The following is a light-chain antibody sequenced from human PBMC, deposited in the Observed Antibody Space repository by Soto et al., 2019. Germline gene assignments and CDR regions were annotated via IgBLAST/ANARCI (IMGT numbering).Light chain of an antibody. Sequence: QSVLTQPPSASGTPGQRVTISCSGSSSNIGSKTVNWYQQLPGTVPKLLIYNSYQRPSGVPDRFSGSKSGTSASLAISGLQYEDEPDYYCAAWDASLNGYVFGAGTKLTVL. V-gene: IGLV1-44*01. CDR3: AAWDASLNGYV. CDR1: SSNIGSKT. CDR2: NSY. J-gene: IGLJ1*01.